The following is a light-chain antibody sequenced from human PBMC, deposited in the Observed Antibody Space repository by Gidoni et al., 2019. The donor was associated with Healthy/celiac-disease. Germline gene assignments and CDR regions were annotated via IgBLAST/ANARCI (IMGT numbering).Light chain of an antibody. V-gene: IGKV3-20*01. Sequence: EIVLTQSPGTLSLSPGERATRSCRASQSVSSSYLAWYQQKPGQAPRLRIYGASSRATGIPDRFSGSGSGTDFTLTISRLEPEDFAVYYCQQYGSSPWTFGQXTKVEIK. CDR1: QSVSSSY. CDR3: QQYGSSPWT. J-gene: IGKJ1*01. CDR2: GAS.